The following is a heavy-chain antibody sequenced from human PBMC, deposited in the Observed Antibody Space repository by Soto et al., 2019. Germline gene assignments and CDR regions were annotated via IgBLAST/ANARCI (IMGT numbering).Heavy chain of an antibody. CDR1: GYTFTNYA. CDR2: IHAGNGYT. Sequence: GASVKVSCKAFGYTFTNYAIHWVRLAPGQRLEWMGWIHAGNGYTEYSQKFQGRVTLTRDTSASTAYMELSSLRSEDMAVYYCARDLRGCSGGTCYSVFDYWGQGTLVTVSS. CDR3: ARDLRGCSGGTCYSVFDY. J-gene: IGHJ4*02. D-gene: IGHD2-15*01. V-gene: IGHV1-3*01.